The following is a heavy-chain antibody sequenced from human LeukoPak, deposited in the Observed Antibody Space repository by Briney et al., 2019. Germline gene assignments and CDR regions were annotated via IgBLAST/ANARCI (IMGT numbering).Heavy chain of an antibody. D-gene: IGHD1-1*01. CDR3: ARESALYTTINLYYFDY. Sequence: PSETLSLTCAVYGASFSGYYWSWIRQPPGKGLEWIGEINHSGSTNYNVSLESRVTMSVDTSQNQFSLKLNSVTAADTAVYYCARESALYTTINLYYFDYWGQGTLVTVSS. CDR2: INHSGST. V-gene: IGHV4-34*01. J-gene: IGHJ4*02. CDR1: GASFSGYY.